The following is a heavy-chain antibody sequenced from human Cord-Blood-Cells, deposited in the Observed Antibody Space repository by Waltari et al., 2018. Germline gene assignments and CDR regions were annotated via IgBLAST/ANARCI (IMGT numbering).Heavy chain of an antibody. CDR3: ARDRFDWLLDY. Sequence: EVQLVESGGGLVKPGGSLRLSCAASGFTSSSYSLNWFRQAPGKGLEWVSSISSSSSYIYYADSVKGRFTISRDNAKNSLYLQMNSLRAEDTAVYYCARDRFDWLLDYWGQGTLVTVSS. J-gene: IGHJ4*02. D-gene: IGHD3-9*01. CDR1: GFTSSSYS. CDR2: ISSSSSYI. V-gene: IGHV3-21*01.